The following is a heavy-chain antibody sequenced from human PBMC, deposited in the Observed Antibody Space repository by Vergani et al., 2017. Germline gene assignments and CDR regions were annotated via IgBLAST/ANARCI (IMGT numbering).Heavy chain of an antibody. CDR1: GFTFSSYS. CDR3: ARGDYYDSSGYYYYFDY. V-gene: IGHV3-48*01. D-gene: IGHD3-22*01. CDR2: IISSSSTI. J-gene: IGHJ4*02. Sequence: EVQLVESGGGLVQPGGSLRLSCAASGFTFSSYSMNWVRQAPGKGLEWVSYIISSSSTIYYADSVKGRFTISRDNAKNSLYLQMNSLRAEDTAVYYCARGDYYDSSGYYYYFDYWGQGTLVTVSS.